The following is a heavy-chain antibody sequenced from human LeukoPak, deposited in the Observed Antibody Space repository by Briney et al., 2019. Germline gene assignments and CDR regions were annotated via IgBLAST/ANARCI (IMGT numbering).Heavy chain of an antibody. D-gene: IGHD5-18*01. CDR3: AREVEELWFHYFDC. J-gene: IGHJ4*02. CDR1: GGSISSYY. Sequence: SETLSLTCTVSGGSISSYYWSWIRQPAGNGLEWIGRIYTSGSTNYNPSLKSRVTMSVDTSKNQFSLKLSSVTAADTAVYYCAREVEELWFHYFDCWGQGTLVTVSS. V-gene: IGHV4-4*07. CDR2: IYTSGST.